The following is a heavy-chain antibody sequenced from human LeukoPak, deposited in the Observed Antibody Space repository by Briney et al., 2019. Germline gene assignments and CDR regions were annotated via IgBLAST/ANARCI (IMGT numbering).Heavy chain of an antibody. CDR1: GGSISSYY. D-gene: IGHD5-18*01. V-gene: IGHV4-59*08. CDR2: IYYSGTT. J-gene: IGHJ4*02. CDR3: ARLYSYGSILRYYFDY. Sequence: SSETLSLTCTVSGGSISSYYWSWIRQPPGRRLEWIGYIYYSGTTNYNPSLKSRVTISVDTSKNQLSLKLSSVTAADTAVYYCARLYSYGSILRYYFDYWGQGTLVTVSS.